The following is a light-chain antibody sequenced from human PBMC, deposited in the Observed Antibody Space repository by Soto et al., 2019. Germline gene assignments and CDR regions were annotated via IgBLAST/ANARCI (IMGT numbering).Light chain of an antibody. J-gene: IGKJ4*01. CDR3: QQYDDLPLT. Sequence: DIQMTQSPSSLSASVGDRVTITCQASQDISNYLNWYRQKPGKAPKLLIYDASNLETGVPSRFTGSGSGTDFTFTISSLQPEDTATYYCQQYDDLPLTFGGGTKV. CDR2: DAS. V-gene: IGKV1-33*01. CDR1: QDISNY.